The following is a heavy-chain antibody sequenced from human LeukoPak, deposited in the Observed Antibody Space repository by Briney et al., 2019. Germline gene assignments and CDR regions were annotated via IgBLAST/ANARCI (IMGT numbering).Heavy chain of an antibody. Sequence: GGSLRLSCAASGFTFSSYWMNWARQAPGKGLEWVASINHNGNVNYYVDSVKGRFTISRDNAKNSLYLQMNSLRAEDTAVYYCARDPYGSGSYYIAPYYYYGMDVWGQGTTVTVSS. J-gene: IGHJ6*02. D-gene: IGHD3-10*01. CDR1: GFTFSSYW. V-gene: IGHV3-7*01. CDR2: INHNGNVN. CDR3: ARDPYGSGSYYIAPYYYYGMDV.